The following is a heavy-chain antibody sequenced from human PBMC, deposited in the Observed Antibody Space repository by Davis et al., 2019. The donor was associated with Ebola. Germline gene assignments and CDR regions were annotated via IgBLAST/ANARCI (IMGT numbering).Heavy chain of an antibody. CDR1: GFTFSSYG. J-gene: IGHJ6*02. CDR2: IWYDGSNK. D-gene: IGHD3-3*01. Sequence: GGSLRLSCAASGFTFSSYGMHWVRQAPGKGLEWVAVIWYDGSNKYYADSVKGRFTISRDNSKNTLYLQMNSLRAEDTAVYYCARVLEWPIRLGMDVWGQGTTVTVSS. V-gene: IGHV3-33*01. CDR3: ARVLEWPIRLGMDV.